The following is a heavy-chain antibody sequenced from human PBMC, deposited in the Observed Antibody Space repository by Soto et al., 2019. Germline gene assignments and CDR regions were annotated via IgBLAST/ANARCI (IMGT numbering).Heavy chain of an antibody. V-gene: IGHV1-58*01. CDR1: GFTFTSSA. Sequence: QMQVVQSGPEVKNPGTSVKVSCKTSGFTFTSSAVQWVRQARGEGLEWIGWIIIGSGKTKYAQNLQDRLTITRDLATSTAYLEVTSLRSEDTAVYYCAAELYSGGSCCSFDIWGQGTMVTVSS. J-gene: IGHJ3*02. CDR3: AAELYSGGSCCSFDI. D-gene: IGHD2-15*01. CDR2: IIIGSGKT.